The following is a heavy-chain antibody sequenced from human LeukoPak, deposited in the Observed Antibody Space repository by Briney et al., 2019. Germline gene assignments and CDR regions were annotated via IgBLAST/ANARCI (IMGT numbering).Heavy chain of an antibody. Sequence: PGGSLRLSCAASGFTFSSYGMHWVRQAPGKGLEWVAFIRYDGSNKYYADSVKGRFTISRDNSKNTLYLQMNSLTVADTAVFYCARDRFTHYDIWSGAFDYWGQGTLVTVSS. D-gene: IGHD3-3*01. J-gene: IGHJ4*02. V-gene: IGHV3-30*02. CDR1: GFTFSSYG. CDR3: ARDRFTHYDIWSGAFDY. CDR2: IRYDGSNK.